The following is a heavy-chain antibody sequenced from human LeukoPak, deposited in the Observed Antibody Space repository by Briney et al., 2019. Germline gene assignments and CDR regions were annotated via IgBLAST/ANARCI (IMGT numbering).Heavy chain of an antibody. V-gene: IGHV3-48*03. CDR1: GFTFSSYE. CDR2: ISNSGTTI. J-gene: IGHJ4*02. CDR3: ARVSRTTGTANPLFDY. D-gene: IGHD1-1*01. Sequence: PGGSLRLSCVASGFTFSSYEMNWVRQAPGKGLEWVSYISNSGTTIYYTDSVKGRFTISRDNAKNSLYLQMDNLRAEDTAVYYCARVSRTTGTANPLFDYWGQGTLVSVSS.